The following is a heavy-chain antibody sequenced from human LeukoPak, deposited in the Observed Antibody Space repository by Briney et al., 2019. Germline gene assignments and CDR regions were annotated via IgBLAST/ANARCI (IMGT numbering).Heavy chain of an antibody. CDR3: AKGSPTLQSPDC. Sequence: GGSLRLSCGVSGFTLSTCSMGWVRQAPGKGLEYVSAVTDGGSTFYADSVMGRFTISRDISTNTLYLQMNSLSAEDTAVYYCAKGSPTLQSPDCWGQGTLVTVSS. CDR2: VTDGGST. V-gene: IGHV3-23*01. J-gene: IGHJ4*02. D-gene: IGHD1-1*01. CDR1: GFTLSTCS.